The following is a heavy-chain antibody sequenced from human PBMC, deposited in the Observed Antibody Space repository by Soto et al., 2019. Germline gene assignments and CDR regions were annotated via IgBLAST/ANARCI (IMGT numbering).Heavy chain of an antibody. Sequence: EVQLLESGGGLVQPGGSLRLSCAASGFTFSSYAMSWVRQAPGKGLEWVSAISGSGGSKYYADSVKGRFTISRDNSKNTLALQMNSLRAEDTAVYYCAKVGAQSYSGGFDYWGQGTPVTVSS. V-gene: IGHV3-23*01. D-gene: IGHD1-26*01. CDR2: ISGSGGSK. J-gene: IGHJ4*02. CDR1: GFTFSSYA. CDR3: AKVGAQSYSGGFDY.